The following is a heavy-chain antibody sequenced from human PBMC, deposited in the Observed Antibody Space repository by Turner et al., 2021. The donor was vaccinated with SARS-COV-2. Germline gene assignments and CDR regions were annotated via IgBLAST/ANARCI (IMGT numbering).Heavy chain of an antibody. CDR2: IYYSGST. J-gene: IGHJ6*02. CDR1: GGSISSYY. V-gene: IGHV4-59*01. D-gene: IGHD6-13*01. Sequence: QVQLQESGPGLVKPSETLSLTCTVSGGSISSYYWSWIRQPPGKGLEWIGYIYYSGSTNYNSSLKSRVTISVDTSKNQFSLKLSSVTAADTAVYYCARAGGSRGPSDGIDVWGQGTTVTVSS. CDR3: ARAGGSRGPSDGIDV.